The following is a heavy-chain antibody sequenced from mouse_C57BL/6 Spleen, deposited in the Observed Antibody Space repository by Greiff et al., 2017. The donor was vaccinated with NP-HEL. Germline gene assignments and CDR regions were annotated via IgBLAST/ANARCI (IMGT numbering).Heavy chain of an antibody. CDR2: IWSGGST. Sequence: QVQLKESGPGLVQPSQSLSITCTVSGFSLTSYGVHWVRQSPGKGLEWLGVIWSGGSTDYNAAFISRLSISKDNSKSQVFFKMNSLQADDTAIYYCARNWGGYYGDYYAMDYWGQGTSVTVSS. J-gene: IGHJ4*01. CDR1: GFSLTSYG. V-gene: IGHV2-2*01. CDR3: ARNWGGYYGDYYAMDY. D-gene: IGHD2-3*01.